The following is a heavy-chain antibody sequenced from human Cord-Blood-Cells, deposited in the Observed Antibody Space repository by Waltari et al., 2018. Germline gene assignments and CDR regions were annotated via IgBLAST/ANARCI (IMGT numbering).Heavy chain of an antibody. V-gene: IGHV1-3*01. CDR1: GYTFTSYA. D-gene: IGHD3-10*01. CDR2: INAGNGNT. Sequence: QVQLVQSGAEVKKPGASVKVSCKASGYTFTSYAMHWVRQAPGQRLEWMGWINAGNGNTKYSQKFQGRVTITRDTSASPAYMELSSLRSEDTAVYYCASRMVRGVINDAFDIWGQGTMVTVSS. CDR3: ASRMVRGVINDAFDI. J-gene: IGHJ3*02.